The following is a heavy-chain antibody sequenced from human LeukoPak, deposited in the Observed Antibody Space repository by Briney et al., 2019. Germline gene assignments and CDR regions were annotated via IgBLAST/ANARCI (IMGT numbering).Heavy chain of an antibody. CDR1: GGTFSSYA. D-gene: IGHD3-22*01. V-gene: IGHV1-69*05. CDR2: IIPIFGTA. CDR3: ARTPKSETYHYDSSGYSPFDY. Sequence: ASVKVSCKASGGTFSSYAISWVRQAPGQGLEWMGGIIPIFGTANYAQKFQGRVTITTDESTSTAYMELSSLRSEDTAVYYCARTPKSETYHYDSSGYSPFDYWGQGTLVTVSS. J-gene: IGHJ4*02.